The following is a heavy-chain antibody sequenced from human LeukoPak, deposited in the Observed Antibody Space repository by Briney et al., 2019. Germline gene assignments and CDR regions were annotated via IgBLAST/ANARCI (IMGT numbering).Heavy chain of an antibody. CDR1: GYTFTSYG. V-gene: IGHV1-18*01. CDR3: ARADYYDSSGYYYASAFDI. J-gene: IGHJ3*02. D-gene: IGHD3-22*01. CDR2: ISAYNGNT. Sequence: GASVKVSCKASGYTFTSYGISWVRQAPGQGLEWMGWISAYNGNTNYAQKLQGRVTMTTDTSTSTAYMELRSLRSDDTAVYYCARADYYDSSGYYYASAFDIWGQGTMVTVSS.